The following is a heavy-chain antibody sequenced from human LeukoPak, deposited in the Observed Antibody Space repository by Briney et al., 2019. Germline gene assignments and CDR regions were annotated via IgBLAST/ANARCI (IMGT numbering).Heavy chain of an antibody. V-gene: IGHV3-33*01. Sequence: GGSLRLSCAASGFTFSSYGMHWVRQAPGKGLEWVAIIWFDGSNKYYADSVKGRFTISRDNSKNTLYLQMNSLRAEDTAVYYCARTFDSSGYDYGHYFGYWGQGTLVTVSS. CDR1: GFTFSSYG. CDR3: ARTFDSSGYDYGHYFGY. J-gene: IGHJ4*02. CDR2: IWFDGSNK. D-gene: IGHD3-22*01.